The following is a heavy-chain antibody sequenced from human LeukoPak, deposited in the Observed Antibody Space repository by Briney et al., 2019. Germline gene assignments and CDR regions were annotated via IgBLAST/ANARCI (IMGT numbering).Heavy chain of an antibody. CDR1: GFTFSTYA. Sequence: PGGSLRLSCAASGFTFSTYAMSWVRQAPGKGLEWVSAVSGSGGSTYYADSVKGRFTISRDNSRNSLYLQMNSLRDEDTAVYYCARRDYGSGSFFGIDYWGQGTLVIVSS. CDR2: VSGSGGST. D-gene: IGHD3-10*01. CDR3: ARRDYGSGSFFGIDY. J-gene: IGHJ4*02. V-gene: IGHV3-23*01.